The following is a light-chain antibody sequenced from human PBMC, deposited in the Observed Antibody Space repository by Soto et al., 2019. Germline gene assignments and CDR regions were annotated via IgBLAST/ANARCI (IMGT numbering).Light chain of an antibody. V-gene: IGLV2-23*01. CDR3: KSYAGSNTYV. CDR1: SSDFGSYKF. CDR2: ETS. J-gene: IGLJ1*01. Sequence: SALTQPASVSGSPGQSVTISCTGTSSDFGSYKFVSWYQHHPGKVPKVIIYETSKRPSGVSDRFSGSKSGNTASLTISGLQAEDEADYYCKSYAGSNTYVFGSGTKVTVL.